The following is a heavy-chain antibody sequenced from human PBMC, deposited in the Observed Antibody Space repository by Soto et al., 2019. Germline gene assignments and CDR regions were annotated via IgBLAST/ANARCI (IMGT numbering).Heavy chain of an antibody. CDR3: ARTGSPSYGIAALDY. J-gene: IGHJ4*02. Sequence: EVQLVESGGGLIQPGGSLRLSCAASGFTVSSNYMSWVRQAPGKGLEWVSVIYSGGSTYYADSVKGRFTISRDNSKNTLYLQMNSLRAEDTAVYYCARTGSPSYGIAALDYWGQGTLVTVSS. CDR2: IYSGGST. V-gene: IGHV3-53*01. CDR1: GFTVSSNY. D-gene: IGHD5-18*01.